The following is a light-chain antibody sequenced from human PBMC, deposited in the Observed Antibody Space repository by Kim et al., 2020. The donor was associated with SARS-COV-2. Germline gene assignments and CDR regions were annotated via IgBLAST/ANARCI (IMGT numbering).Light chain of an antibody. J-gene: IGLJ2*01. V-gene: IGLV3-19*01. Sequence: SSELTQYPAVSVALGQTVRITCQGDSLRSDYATWYQQKPGQAPILVIYGKNNRPSGIPDRFSGSSSGNTASLTITGTQAGDEADYYCNSRDSNDNVVFGGGTKLTVL. CDR1: SLRSDY. CDR3: NSRDSNDNVV. CDR2: GKN.